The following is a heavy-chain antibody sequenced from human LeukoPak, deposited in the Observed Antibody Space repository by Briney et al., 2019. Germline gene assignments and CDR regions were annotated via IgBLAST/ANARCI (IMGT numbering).Heavy chain of an antibody. D-gene: IGHD6-13*01. J-gene: IGHJ4*02. CDR3: ARGGIASAGTTHFDY. Sequence: PSETLSLTCTVYGGSFIAYYWSWIRQPPGKGLEWIGEINQSGSTNYNPSLKSRVTISVDTSKNQFSLKLSSVTAADTAIYYCARGGIASAGTTHFDYWGQGTLVTVSS. V-gene: IGHV4-34*01. CDR1: GGSFIAYY. CDR2: INQSGST.